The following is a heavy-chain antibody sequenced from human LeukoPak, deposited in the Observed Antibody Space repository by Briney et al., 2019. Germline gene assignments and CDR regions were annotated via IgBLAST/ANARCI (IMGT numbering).Heavy chain of an antibody. CDR3: ARDHIAARRVDY. J-gene: IGHJ4*02. CDR1: GGSISSGGYS. Sequence: PSETLSLTCAVSGGSISSGGYSWSWIRQPPGKGLEWIGSIYYSGSTYYNPSLKSRVTISVDTSKNQFSLELSSVTAADTAVYYCARDHIAARRVDYWGQGTLVTVSS. CDR2: IYYSGST. D-gene: IGHD6-6*01. V-gene: IGHV4-39*07.